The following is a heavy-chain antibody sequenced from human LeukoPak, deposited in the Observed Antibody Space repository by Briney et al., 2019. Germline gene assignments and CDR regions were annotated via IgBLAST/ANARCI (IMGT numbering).Heavy chain of an antibody. CDR3: TTGAPRAYSGSYSNC. Sequence: GGSLRLSCAASGFTFSNAWMSWVRQAPGKGLEWVGRIKSKTDGGTTDYAAPVKGRFTISRDDSQNTLYLQMNSLKTENTAVYYCTTGAPRAYSGSYSNCWGQGTLVTVSS. CDR2: IKSKTDGGTT. J-gene: IGHJ4*02. V-gene: IGHV3-15*01. D-gene: IGHD1-26*01. CDR1: GFTFSNAW.